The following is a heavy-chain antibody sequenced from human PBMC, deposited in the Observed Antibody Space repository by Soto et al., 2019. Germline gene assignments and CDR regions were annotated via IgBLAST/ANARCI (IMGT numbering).Heavy chain of an antibody. CDR1: GGTFSSYT. V-gene: IGHV1-69*02. CDR3: ARGLRRVPAAISWFDP. D-gene: IGHD2-2*02. Sequence: QVQLVQSGAEVKKPGSSVKVSCKASGGTFSSYTISWVRQAPGQGLEWMGRIIPILGIANYAQKFQGRVTITADKSTSTASMELSSLRSEDTAVYYCARGLRRVPAAISWFDPWGQGTLVTVSS. J-gene: IGHJ5*02. CDR2: IIPILGIA.